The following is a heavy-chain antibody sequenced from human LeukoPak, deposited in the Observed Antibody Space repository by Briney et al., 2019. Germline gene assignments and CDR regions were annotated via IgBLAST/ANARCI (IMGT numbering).Heavy chain of an antibody. J-gene: IGHJ4*02. V-gene: IGHV4-39*01. Sequence: SETLSLTCTVSGGSISSRSHYWGWIRQPPGKGLEWIGTIYYSGSTYYNPSLKSRVTISVDTSKTQFSLRLSSVTAADTAVYYCARHASADYGSGTYLPFDFWGQGTLVTVSS. CDR3: ARHASADYGSGTYLPFDF. CDR1: GGSISSRSHY. CDR2: IYYSGST. D-gene: IGHD3-10*01.